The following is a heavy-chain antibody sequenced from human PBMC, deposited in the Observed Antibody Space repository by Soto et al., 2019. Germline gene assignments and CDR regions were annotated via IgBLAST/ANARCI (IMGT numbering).Heavy chain of an antibody. CDR1: GYTFSNYF. CDR3: ARDLGTRGRIWYFDI. D-gene: IGHD3-10*01. J-gene: IGHJ2*01. Sequence: ASVKVSCKTYGYTFSNYFLHWVRQAPGQGPEWMGFVNPKRGGTEYAQKFQGRVTMTRDTSINTVHLDLSRLTSDDTAIYYCARDLGTRGRIWYFDIWGHGTLVTVSS. V-gene: IGHV1-2*02. CDR2: VNPKRGGT.